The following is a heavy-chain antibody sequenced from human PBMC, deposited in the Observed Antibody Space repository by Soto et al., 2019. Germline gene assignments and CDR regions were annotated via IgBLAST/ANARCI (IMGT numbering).Heavy chain of an antibody. CDR3: ASTYCGGDCYPANYYYGMDV. V-gene: IGHV1-3*01. CDR2: INAGNGNT. CDR1: GYTFTSYA. J-gene: IGHJ6*02. Sequence: GASVKVSCKASGYTFTSYAMHWVRQAPGQRLEWMGWINAGNGNTKYSQKFQGRVTITRDTSASTAYMELSSLRSEDTAVYYCASTYCGGDCYPANYYYGMDVWGQGTTVTVSS. D-gene: IGHD2-21*02.